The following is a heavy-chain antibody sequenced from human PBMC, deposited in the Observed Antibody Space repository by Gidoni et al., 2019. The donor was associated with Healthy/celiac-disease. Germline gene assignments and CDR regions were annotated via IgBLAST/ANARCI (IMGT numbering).Heavy chain of an antibody. Sequence: EVQLVESGGGLIQPGGSLRLSCAASGFTVSSNYMSWVRQAPGKGLEWVSVIYSGGSTYYADSVKGRFTISRDNSKNTLYLQMNSLRAEDTAVYYCARSPNEYYYDSSGYGLKNDAFDIWGQGTMVTVSS. V-gene: IGHV3-53*01. CDR1: GFTVSSNY. CDR3: ARSPNEYYYDSSGYGLKNDAFDI. J-gene: IGHJ3*02. CDR2: IYSGGST. D-gene: IGHD3-22*01.